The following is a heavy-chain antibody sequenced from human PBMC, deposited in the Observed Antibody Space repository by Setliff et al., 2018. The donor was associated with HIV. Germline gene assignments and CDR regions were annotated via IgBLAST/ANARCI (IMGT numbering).Heavy chain of an antibody. CDR1: GGSISSYF. Sequence: SETLSLTCTVSGGSISSYFWSWVRQPPGKGLEWIGYICYSGSTNHNPSLKSRVTMSVDTFKNQFSLKLSSVTAADTAVYYCARIYDYGSYYFDYWGQGTLVTVSS. D-gene: IGHD4-17*01. CDR2: ICYSGST. CDR3: ARIYDYGSYYFDY. V-gene: IGHV4-59*01. J-gene: IGHJ4*02.